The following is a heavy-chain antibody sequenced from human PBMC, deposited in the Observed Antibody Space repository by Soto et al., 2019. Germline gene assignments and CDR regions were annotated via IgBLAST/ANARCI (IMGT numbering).Heavy chain of an antibody. CDR2: IIPIFGTA. V-gene: IGHV1-69*06. Sequence: QVQLVQSGAEVKKPGSSVKVSCKASGGTFSSYAISWVRQAPGQGLEWMGGIIPIFGTANYAQKFQGRVTITADKSRSKAYGGWRGLSSEDTAFYYWGGGWAPGYCSSTSGYPSHYWGQGPLVTVSS. CDR3: GGGWAPGYCSSTSGYPSHY. CDR1: GGTFSSYA. D-gene: IGHD2-2*01. J-gene: IGHJ4*02.